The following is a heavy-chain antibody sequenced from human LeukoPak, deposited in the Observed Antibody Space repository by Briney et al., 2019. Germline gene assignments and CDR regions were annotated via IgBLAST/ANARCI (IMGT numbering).Heavy chain of an antibody. D-gene: IGHD3-9*01. V-gene: IGHV3-21*01. CDR3: AKEGDILTGYYNGYYFDY. CDR2: ISSSSSYI. Sequence: GGSLRLSCAASGFTFSSYSMNWVRQAPGKGLEWVSSISSSSSYIYYADSVKGRFTISRDNSKNTLYLQMNSLRAEDTAVYYCAKEGDILTGYYNGYYFDYWGQGTLVTVSS. CDR1: GFTFSSYS. J-gene: IGHJ4*02.